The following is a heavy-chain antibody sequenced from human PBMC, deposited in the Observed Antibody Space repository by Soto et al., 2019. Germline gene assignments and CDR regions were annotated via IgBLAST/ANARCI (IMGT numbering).Heavy chain of an antibody. CDR1: GYNFITYD. Sequence: QVHLVQSGAEVKKPGASVKVSCKASGYNFITYDINWVRQAPGQGLEWMGWVNDHSGQTEFAQKFQGRLTMTTNTSITTAYMELSSLRSEDTAIYYCARAEAWKFIYWIDTWGQGTLVTVAS. V-gene: IGHV1-8*01. CDR2: VNDHSGQT. CDR3: ARAEAWKFIYWIDT. D-gene: IGHD1-1*01. J-gene: IGHJ5*02.